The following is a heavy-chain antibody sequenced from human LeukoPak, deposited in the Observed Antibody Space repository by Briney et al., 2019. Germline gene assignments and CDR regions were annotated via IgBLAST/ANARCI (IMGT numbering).Heavy chain of an antibody. CDR1: GFTFRNHA. D-gene: IGHD3-10*01. V-gene: IGHV3-23*01. Sequence: PGGSLRLSCTAPGFTFRNHAMSWVRQAPGKGLEWLSTIDNGGDATHYADSAKGRFTISRDGSRNTLYLQMNSLRAEDTAVYYCAVWFTAHFDYWGQGTLVTVSS. J-gene: IGHJ4*02. CDR2: IDNGGDAT. CDR3: AVWFTAHFDY.